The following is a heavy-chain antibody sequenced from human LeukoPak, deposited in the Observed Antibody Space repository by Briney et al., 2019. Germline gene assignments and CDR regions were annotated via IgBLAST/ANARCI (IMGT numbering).Heavy chain of an antibody. Sequence: ASVKVSCKASGGTFSSYAISWVRQAPGQGLEWMGRMNPNSGGTNYAQKFQGRVTMTRDTSISTAYMELSRLRSDDTAVYYCARVAAVAGKDYWGQGTLVTVSS. J-gene: IGHJ4*02. CDR3: ARVAAVAGKDY. CDR2: MNPNSGGT. V-gene: IGHV1-2*06. D-gene: IGHD6-19*01. CDR1: GGTFSSYA.